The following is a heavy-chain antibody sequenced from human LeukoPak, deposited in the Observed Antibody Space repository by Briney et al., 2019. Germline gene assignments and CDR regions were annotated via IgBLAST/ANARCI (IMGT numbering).Heavy chain of an antibody. CDR1: GFNFKTYG. CDR3: ARDHWQWLEDYYAMDV. V-gene: IGHV3-33*01. CDR2: IWYDESN. D-gene: IGHD6-19*01. J-gene: IGHJ6*02. Sequence: GGSLRLSCGASGFNFKTYGMHWVRQAPGKRLEWVAVIWYDESNHYADSVKGRFTISRDMSNNTLYLQMSSLRVEDTAIYYCARDHWQWLEDYYAMDVWGQGTTVTVSS.